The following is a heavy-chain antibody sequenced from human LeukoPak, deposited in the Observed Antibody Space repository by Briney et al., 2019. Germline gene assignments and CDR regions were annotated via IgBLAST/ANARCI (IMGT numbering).Heavy chain of an antibody. J-gene: IGHJ4*02. CDR1: GGSFSGYY. CDR3: ARGLGSGSYYHY. CDR2: INHSGST. Sequence: SETLSLTCAVYGGSFSGYYWSWIRQPPGKGLEWIGEINHSGSTNYNPSLKSRVTILVDTSKNQFSPRLSSVTAADTAVYYCARGLGSGSYYHYWGQGTLVTVSS. V-gene: IGHV4-34*01. D-gene: IGHD3-10*01.